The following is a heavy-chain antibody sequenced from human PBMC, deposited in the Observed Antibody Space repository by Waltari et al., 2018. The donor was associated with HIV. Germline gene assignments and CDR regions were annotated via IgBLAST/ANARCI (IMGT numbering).Heavy chain of an antibody. Sequence: QVQLVQSGAEVKKPGASVKVSCKASGYTFSDYYVHWARQAPGQGLEWMGWIVSDSHGTNYAQKFQGSVTMTRDTSINTAYMELSRLKKDDTAIYYCASTKNSSWDNHFDYWGQGTLVTVSS. CDR3: ASTKNSSWDNHFDY. CDR1: GYTFSDYY. D-gene: IGHD2-15*01. V-gene: IGHV1-2*04. CDR2: IVSDSHGT. J-gene: IGHJ4*02.